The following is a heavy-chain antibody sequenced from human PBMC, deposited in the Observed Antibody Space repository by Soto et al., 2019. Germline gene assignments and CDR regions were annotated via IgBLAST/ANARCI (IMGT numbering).Heavy chain of an antibody. CDR2: ISAYNGNT. Sequence: QVQLVQSGAEVKKPGASVKVSCKASGYTFTSYGISWVRQAPGQGLEWMGWISAYNGNTNYAQKLQGRVTMTTDTSTSTAYMELRSLRSDDTAVCYCARARSDIVLVPAADAGNWFEPWGQGTLVTVSS. D-gene: IGHD2-2*01. J-gene: IGHJ5*02. V-gene: IGHV1-18*01. CDR1: GYTFTSYG. CDR3: ARARSDIVLVPAADAGNWFEP.